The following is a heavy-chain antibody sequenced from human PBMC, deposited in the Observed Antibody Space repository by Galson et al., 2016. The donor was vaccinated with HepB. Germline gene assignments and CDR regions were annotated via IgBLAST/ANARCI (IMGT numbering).Heavy chain of an antibody. CDR3: ARGEGGYFYGSSNYYHYGLDV. CDR2: IKQDGSDK. V-gene: IGHV3-7*01. J-gene: IGHJ6*02. D-gene: IGHD3-10*01. Sequence: SLRLSCAASGFTFSSHWMSWDRQAPGKGLEWVANIKQDGSDKHYVDSVKGRFTISRDNAKNSLYLEMNSLRAEDTAVFYCARGEGGYFYGSSNYYHYGLDVWGQGTTVTVS. CDR1: GFTFSSHW.